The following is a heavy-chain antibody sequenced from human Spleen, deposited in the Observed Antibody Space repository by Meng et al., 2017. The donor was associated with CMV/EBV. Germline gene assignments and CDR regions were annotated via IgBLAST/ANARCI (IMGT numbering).Heavy chain of an antibody. V-gene: IGHV1-69*05. J-gene: IGHJ6*02. CDR3: ARGAGYHYYYGMDV. Sequence: SVKVSCKASGGTFSRYAITWVRQAPGQGLEWMGGIIPMYGTADYAQKFQGRVTVTTDESMSTAYMELSSLRSEDTAVYYCARGAGYHYYYGMDVWGQGTTVTVSS. D-gene: IGHD3-9*01. CDR2: IIPMYGTA. CDR1: GGTFSRYA.